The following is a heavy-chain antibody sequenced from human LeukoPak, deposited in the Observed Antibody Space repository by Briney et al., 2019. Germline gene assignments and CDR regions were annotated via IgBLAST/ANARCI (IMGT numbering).Heavy chain of an antibody. CDR2: IHPSGST. CDR3: ARFDGRYDVLDY. Sequence: SETLSLTCTVSGDSISSYYWSWIRQPAGKGLEWIGRIHPSGSTNYNPPLKSRVTISLDTSKNQFSLKLSSVTAADTAVYYCARFDGRYDVLDYWGQGTLVTVSS. CDR1: GDSISSYY. J-gene: IGHJ4*02. D-gene: IGHD3-16*01. V-gene: IGHV4-4*07.